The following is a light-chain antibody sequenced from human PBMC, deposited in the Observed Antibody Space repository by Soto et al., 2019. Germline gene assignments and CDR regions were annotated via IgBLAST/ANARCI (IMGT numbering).Light chain of an antibody. J-gene: IGKJ1*01. Sequence: AIRMTQSPSSFSASTGDGVTITCRASQGISSYLAWYQQKPGKAPKLLIYAASTLQSGVPSRFSGSGPGTDFTLTISCLQSEDFATYYCQQYDSYPRTFGQGTKVEIK. CDR2: AAS. CDR3: QQYDSYPRT. V-gene: IGKV1-8*01. CDR1: QGISSY.